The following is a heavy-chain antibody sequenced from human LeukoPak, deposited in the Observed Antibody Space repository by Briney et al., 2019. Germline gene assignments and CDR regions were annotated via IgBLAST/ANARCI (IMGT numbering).Heavy chain of an antibody. Sequence: PGGSLRLSCAASGFTFSTYDMHWVRQVTGKGLEWVSAIGTGDDTYYLGSVKGRFTISRENAKNVLYLQMSSLRAEDTAVYYCARNSGWFRFDYWGQGTLVTVSS. CDR3: ARNSGWFRFDY. CDR2: IGTGDDT. J-gene: IGHJ4*02. V-gene: IGHV3-13*01. CDR1: GFTFSTYD. D-gene: IGHD6-19*01.